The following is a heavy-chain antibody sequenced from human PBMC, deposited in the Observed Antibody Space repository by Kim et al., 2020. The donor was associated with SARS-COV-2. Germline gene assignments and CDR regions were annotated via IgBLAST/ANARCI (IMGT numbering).Heavy chain of an antibody. D-gene: IGHD4-17*01. Sequence: SETLSPTCAVYGGSFSGYYWSWIRQPPGKGLEWIGEINNSGSTNYNPSLKSRVTISVDTSKNQFSLKLSSVTAADTAVYYCARGRGGTTVVTLGLGYYYYYGMDAWGQGTTFTVSS. J-gene: IGHJ6*02. V-gene: IGHV4-34*01. CDR3: ARGRGGTTVVTLGLGYYYYYGMDA. CDR1: GGSFSGYY. CDR2: INNSGST.